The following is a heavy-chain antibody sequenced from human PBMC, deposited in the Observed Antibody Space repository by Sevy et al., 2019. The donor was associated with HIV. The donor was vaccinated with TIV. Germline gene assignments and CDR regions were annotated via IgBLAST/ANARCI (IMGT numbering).Heavy chain of an antibody. J-gene: IGHJ6*02. CDR1: GFTFRNAW. CDR2: IRNDPDGGTT. Sequence: GGSLRLSCTASGFTFRNAWMTWVRQVPGKGLEWVGRIRNDPDGGTTDYAAPVRGRFTISRDDSKNTLYLQMNILETEDTFVYYCSKDIVVQSGYSYDFSTFNPDLPHNSGADVWGQGTTVTVS. D-gene: IGHD5-12*01. CDR3: SKDIVVQSGYSYDFSTFNPDLPHNSGADV. V-gene: IGHV3-15*01.